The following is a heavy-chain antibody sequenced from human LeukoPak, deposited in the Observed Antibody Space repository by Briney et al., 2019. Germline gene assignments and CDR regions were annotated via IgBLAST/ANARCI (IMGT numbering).Heavy chain of an antibody. D-gene: IGHD2-8*01. CDR3: VKEGNGAFDI. Sequence: GGSLRLSCSASGFTFSSCVMFWVRQAPGKGLEYVSAVSSIGGSTYYADSVKGRFTISRDNSKNTLYLQMISLRPEDTAVYYCVKEGNGAFDIWGQGTMVTVSS. V-gene: IGHV3-64D*09. CDR2: VSSIGGST. J-gene: IGHJ3*02. CDR1: GFTFSSCV.